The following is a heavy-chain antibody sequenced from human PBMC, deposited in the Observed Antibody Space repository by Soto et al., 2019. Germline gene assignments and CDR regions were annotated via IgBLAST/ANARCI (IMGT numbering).Heavy chain of an antibody. J-gene: IGHJ4*02. CDR1: GVSISDTSYY. Sequence: QLQLQESGPGLVKPSETLSLPCNVSGVSISDTSYYWGWIRQPPGKGLEWIGTISFNGNTFYNPSLKSRLTISVDTSKNQFSLRLTSVTAADAAVYYCARQGSYWGQGTLVAVSS. CDR2: ISFNGNT. V-gene: IGHV4-39*01. CDR3: ARQGSY.